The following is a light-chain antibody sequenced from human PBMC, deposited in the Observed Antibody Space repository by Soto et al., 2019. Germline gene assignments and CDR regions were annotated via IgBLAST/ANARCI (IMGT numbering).Light chain of an antibody. CDR1: QSVRSN. V-gene: IGKV3-15*01. CDR3: QKYMNWPPLT. J-gene: IGKJ4*01. Sequence: EIVLTQSPAHLSVSPGERATLSCRASQSVRSNLAWDRQKPAQAPRLLIFGATTRATNMLARFTGRGSGTEFTLVFSSLQSDDFAFCYCQKYMNWPPLTFGGGTKVEIK. CDR2: GAT.